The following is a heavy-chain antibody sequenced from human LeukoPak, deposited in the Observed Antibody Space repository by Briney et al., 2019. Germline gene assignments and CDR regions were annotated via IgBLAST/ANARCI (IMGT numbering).Heavy chain of an antibody. Sequence: ASVRVSCKASGGTFSSYAISWVRQAPGQGLEWMGWISAYNGNTNYAQKLQGRVTMTTDTSTSTAYMELRSLRSDDTAVYYCARDGLRFLEWSPRAFDIWGQGTMVTVSS. CDR3: ARDGLRFLEWSPRAFDI. CDR1: GGTFSSYA. D-gene: IGHD3-3*01. V-gene: IGHV1-18*01. J-gene: IGHJ3*02. CDR2: ISAYNGNT.